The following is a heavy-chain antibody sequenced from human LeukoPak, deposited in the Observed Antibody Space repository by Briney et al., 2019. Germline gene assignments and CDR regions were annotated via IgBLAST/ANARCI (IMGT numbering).Heavy chain of an antibody. CDR1: GYTFTGYY. D-gene: IGHD3-3*01. CDR2: INPNSGGT. CDR3: ARVRIGGYDFWSGYYWFDP. Sequence: ASVKVSCKASGYTFTGYYMHWVRQAPGQGLEWMGWINPNSGGTNYAQKFQGRVTMTRDTSISTAYMELSRLRSDDTAVYYCARVRIGGYDFWSGYYWFDPWGQGTLVTVSS. V-gene: IGHV1-2*02. J-gene: IGHJ5*02.